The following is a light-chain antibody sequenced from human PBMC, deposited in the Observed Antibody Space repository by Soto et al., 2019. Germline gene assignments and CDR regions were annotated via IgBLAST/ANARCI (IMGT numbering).Light chain of an antibody. CDR1: QSVSSR. Sequence: EVVMTQSPDTLSVSPGERVTLSCRASQSVSSRLAWYQQKPGQAPRLLMYGASARATGIPARFTGSGSGTEFTLTISSLQSEDSAVYYCHQYNDWPLTFGLGTKVDIK. CDR3: HQYNDWPLT. J-gene: IGKJ1*01. CDR2: GAS. V-gene: IGKV3-15*01.